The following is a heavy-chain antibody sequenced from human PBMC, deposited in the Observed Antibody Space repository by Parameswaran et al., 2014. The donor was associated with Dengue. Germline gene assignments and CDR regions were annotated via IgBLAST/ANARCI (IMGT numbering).Heavy chain of an antibody. J-gene: IGHJ6*02. D-gene: IGHD5-18*01. V-gene: IGHV3-53*01. CDR3: ARQKENSYGYDYYHYGMDV. CDR2: LYSGGNT. Sequence: RWIRQPPGKGLEWVAVLYSGGNTYYADSVKGRFTIYRDNSKNMVYLQMNSLRAEDTAVYYCARQKENSYGYDYYHYGMDVWGQGTTVTVSS.